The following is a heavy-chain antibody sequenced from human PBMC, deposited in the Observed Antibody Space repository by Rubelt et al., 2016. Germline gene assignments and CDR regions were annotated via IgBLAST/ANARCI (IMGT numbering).Heavy chain of an antibody. CDR2: IYYSGST. CDR1: GGSISNYY. J-gene: IGHJ5*02. CDR3: AREMFDP. V-gene: IGHV4-59*12. Sequence: QVRLQESGPGLVKPSETQSLMCTVSGGSISNYYWSWIRQPPGKGLEWIGYIYYSGSTNYNPSLKSRVTISVDTSKNQFSLKLSSVTAADTAVYYCAREMFDPWGQGTLVTVSS.